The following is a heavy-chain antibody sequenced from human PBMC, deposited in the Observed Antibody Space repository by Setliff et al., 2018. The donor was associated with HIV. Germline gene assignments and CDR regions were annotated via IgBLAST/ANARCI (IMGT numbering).Heavy chain of an antibody. CDR1: GASIRSFH. D-gene: IGHD3-22*01. V-gene: IGHV4-59*01. Sequence: SETLSLTCTVSGASIRSFHWSWIRQPPGKGLEWIGYIYYSGSANYTPSLKSRVTISLDTSKSQFSLKLSSVTAADTAMYYCARVLDYYDSSPYYFDYWGQGTLVTVS. J-gene: IGHJ4*02. CDR3: ARVLDYYDSSPYYFDY. CDR2: IYYSGSA.